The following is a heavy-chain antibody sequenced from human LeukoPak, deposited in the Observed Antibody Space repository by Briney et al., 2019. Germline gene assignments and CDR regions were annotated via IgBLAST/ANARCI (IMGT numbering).Heavy chain of an antibody. CDR3: ASTYYDILTGYIYYYYMDV. Sequence: SETLSLTCTVSGGSISSSSYYWGWIRQPPGKGLEWIGSIYYSGSTYYNPSLKSRVTISVDTSKNQFSLKLSSVTAADTAVYYCASTYYDILTGYIYYYYMDVWGKGTTVTVSS. D-gene: IGHD3-9*01. CDR1: GGSISSSSYY. V-gene: IGHV4-39*07. CDR2: IYYSGST. J-gene: IGHJ6*03.